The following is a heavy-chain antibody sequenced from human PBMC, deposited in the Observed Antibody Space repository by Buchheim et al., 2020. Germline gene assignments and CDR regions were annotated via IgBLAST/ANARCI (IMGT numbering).Heavy chain of an antibody. D-gene: IGHD3-22*01. CDR1: GFTFSSYG. Sequence: QVQLVESGGGVVQPGRSLRLSCAASGFTFSSYGMHWVRQAPGKGLVWVAVIWYDGSNKYYADSVKGRFTISRDNSKNTLYLQMNSLRAEDTAVYYCARDRGYYYDSSGYSLGYWGQGTL. CDR3: ARDRGYYYDSSGYSLGY. CDR2: IWYDGSNK. J-gene: IGHJ4*02. V-gene: IGHV3-33*01.